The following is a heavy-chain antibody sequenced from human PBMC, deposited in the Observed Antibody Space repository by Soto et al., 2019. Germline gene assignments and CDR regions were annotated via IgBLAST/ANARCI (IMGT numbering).Heavy chain of an antibody. CDR1: GFTFSNAW. CDR3: TTDAQDYSINYYYGMDV. Sequence: PGGSLRLSCAASGFTFSNAWMSWVRQAPGKGLEWVGRIKSKTDGGTTDYAAPVKGRFTISRDDSKNTLYLQMNSLKTEDTAVYYCTTDAQDYSINYYYGMDVWGRGTTVTVSS. CDR2: IKSKTDGGTT. J-gene: IGHJ6*02. V-gene: IGHV3-15*01. D-gene: IGHD4-4*01.